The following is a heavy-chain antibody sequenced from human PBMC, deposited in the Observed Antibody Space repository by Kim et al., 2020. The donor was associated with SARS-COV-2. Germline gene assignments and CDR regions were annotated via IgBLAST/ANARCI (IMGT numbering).Heavy chain of an antibody. D-gene: IGHD1-1*01. Sequence: GGSLRLSCAASGFTFSSYAMHWVRQAPGKGLEWVAGFSFDGIIKCYADSVKGRFTISRDNPKNFLYLQMNSLRADDTAVYFCVKGTCLCYSAFDTRG. J-gene: IGHJ3*02. V-gene: IGHV3-30*02. CDR3: VKGTCLCYSAFDT. CDR2: FSFDGIIK. CDR1: GFTFSSYA.